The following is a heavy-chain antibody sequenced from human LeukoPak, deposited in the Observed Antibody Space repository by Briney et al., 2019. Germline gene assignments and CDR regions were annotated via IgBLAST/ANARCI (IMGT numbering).Heavy chain of an antibody. CDR2: INHSGST. CDR1: GGSFSGYY. V-gene: IGHV4-34*01. Sequence: SETLSLTCAVYGGSFSGYYWSWIRQPPGKGLEWIGEINHSGSTNYNPSLKSRVTISVDTSKNQFSLKLSSVTAADTAVYYCATSIPPYGGNPWPHDAFDIWGQGTMVTVSS. CDR3: ATSIPPYGGNPWPHDAFDI. J-gene: IGHJ3*02. D-gene: IGHD2-15*01.